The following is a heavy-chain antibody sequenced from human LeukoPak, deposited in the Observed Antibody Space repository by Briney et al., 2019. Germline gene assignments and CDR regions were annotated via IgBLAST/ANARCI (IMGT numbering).Heavy chain of an antibody. CDR3: ARDPPEDDSSNYWTDY. J-gene: IGHJ4*02. CDR2: INPNSGGT. Sequence: GASVKVSCKASGYTFTVYYMHWVRQAPGQGLEWMGRINPNSGGTNYAQKFQGRVTMPRDTSISTAYLELNRLRSDDTAVYYCARDPPEDDSSNYWTDYWGQGTLVTVSS. CDR1: GYTFTVYY. V-gene: IGHV1-2*06. D-gene: IGHD3-22*01.